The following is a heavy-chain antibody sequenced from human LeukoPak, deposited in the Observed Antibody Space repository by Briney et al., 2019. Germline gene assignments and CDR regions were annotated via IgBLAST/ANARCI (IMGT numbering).Heavy chain of an antibody. Sequence: ASVKVSCKASGYTFTSYGISWVRQAPGQGLEWMGWISAYNGNTNYAQKLQGRVTMTTDTSTSTAYMELRSLRSDDTAVYYCARDGYCSGGSCYKIRGYYYYGMDVWGQGTTVTVSS. D-gene: IGHD2-15*01. CDR1: GYTFTSYG. CDR3: ARDGYCSGGSCYKIRGYYYYGMDV. J-gene: IGHJ6*02. CDR2: ISAYNGNT. V-gene: IGHV1-18*01.